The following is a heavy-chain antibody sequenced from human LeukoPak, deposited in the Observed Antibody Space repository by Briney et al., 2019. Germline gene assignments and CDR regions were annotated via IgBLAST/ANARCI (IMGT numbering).Heavy chain of an antibody. Sequence: GGSLRLSCAASGFTFSSYAMHWVRQAPGKGLEWVAVISYDGSNKYYADSVKGRFTISRDNSKNTLYLQMNSLRAEDTAVYYCASSNYYDSSGPPSDPWGQGTLVTVSS. CDR1: GFTFSSYA. D-gene: IGHD3-22*01. CDR2: ISYDGSNK. V-gene: IGHV3-30-3*01. J-gene: IGHJ5*02. CDR3: ASSNYYDSSGPPSDP.